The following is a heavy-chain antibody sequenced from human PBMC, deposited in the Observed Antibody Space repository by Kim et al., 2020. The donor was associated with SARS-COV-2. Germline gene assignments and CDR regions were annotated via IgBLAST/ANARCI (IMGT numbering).Heavy chain of an antibody. CDR3: ARGAPDDYIWGGYRYMGGYFDY. V-gene: IGHV1-69*13. J-gene: IGHJ4*02. CDR1: GGTFSSYA. CDR2: IIPIFGTA. Sequence: SVKVSCKASGGTFSSYAISWVRQAPGQGLEWMGGIIPIFGTANYAQKFQGRVTITADESTSTAYMALSSLRSEDTAVYYCARGAPDDYIWGGYRYMGGYFDYWGQGTLVTVSS. D-gene: IGHD3-16*02.